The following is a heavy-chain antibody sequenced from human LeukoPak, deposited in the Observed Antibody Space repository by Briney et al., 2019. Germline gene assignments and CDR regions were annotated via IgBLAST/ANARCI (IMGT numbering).Heavy chain of an antibody. V-gene: IGHV1-46*01. J-gene: IGHJ4*02. CDR3: ARDSHAYAYDF. CDR1: GYTFTTYY. Sequence: ASVKVSCKPSGYTFTTYYIHWVRQAPGQGLEWMGVIRPSDTYTNYAQKFQGRVTITRDTSARTVYMELSSLRSADTAVYYCARDSHAYAYDFWGQGTLVTVSS. D-gene: IGHD2-2*01. CDR2: IRPSDTYT.